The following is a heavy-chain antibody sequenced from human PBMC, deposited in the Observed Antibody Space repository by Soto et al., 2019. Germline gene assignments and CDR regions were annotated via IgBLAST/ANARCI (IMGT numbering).Heavy chain of an antibody. D-gene: IGHD3-10*01. CDR3: ARALSGSYYIFDY. CDR1: GDSVSSNIAT. J-gene: IGHJ4*02. V-gene: IGHV6-1*01. CDR2: TYYRSKWYY. Sequence: PSQTLSLTCAMSGDSVSSNIATWNWIRQSPSRGLEWLGRTYYRSKWYYDYAVSVKSRVSIDPDTAKNQLSLQLKSVTPEDTAVYYCARALSGSYYIFDYWGQGTSVTVSS.